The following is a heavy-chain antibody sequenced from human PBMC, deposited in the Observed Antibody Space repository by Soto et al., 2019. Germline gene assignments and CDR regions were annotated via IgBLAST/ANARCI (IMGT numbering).Heavy chain of an antibody. J-gene: IGHJ5*02. CDR2: INAANGDT. CDR3: VRRHVSATGIDWFDP. Sequence: GASVKVSCKASGYTFTSYGIHWVRQAPVQRLEWMGWINAANGDTKYSPKFQGRVTITRDTSVSTAYMELSSLRSEDTSVYYCVRRHVSATGIDWFDPWGQGTLVTVSS. V-gene: IGHV1-3*01. CDR1: GYTFTSYG. D-gene: IGHD6-13*01.